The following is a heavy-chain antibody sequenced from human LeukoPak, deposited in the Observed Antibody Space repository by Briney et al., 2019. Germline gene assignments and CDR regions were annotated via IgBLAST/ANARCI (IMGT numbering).Heavy chain of an antibody. V-gene: IGHV4-59*01. Sequence: PSETLSLTCTVSGGSISSYYWSWIRQPPGKGLEWIGYIYYSGSTNYNPSLKSRVTISVDTSKNQFSLKLSSVTAADTAVYYCASMVRGVRRAYYFDYWGQETLVTVSS. CDR3: ASMVRGVRRAYYFDY. CDR2: IYYSGST. J-gene: IGHJ4*02. CDR1: GGSISSYY. D-gene: IGHD3-10*01.